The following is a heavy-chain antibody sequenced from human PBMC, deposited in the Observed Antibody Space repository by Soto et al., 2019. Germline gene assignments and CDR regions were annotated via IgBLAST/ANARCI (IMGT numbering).Heavy chain of an antibody. CDR1: GGSITSDDYH. J-gene: IGHJ5*02. D-gene: IGHD2-15*01. Sequence: QVQLRESGPGLVKPSQTLSLTCTVSGGSITSDDYHWTWIRQPPGKGLEWIGFIYYSGTYYNPSLTSRVTLSVDTSKNQFSLTLRSVTAADTAVYYCARDLAYCASGSCYTKWGSWGQGTPVTVSS. V-gene: IGHV4-30-4*01. CDR2: IYYSGT. CDR3: ARDLAYCASGSCYTKWGS.